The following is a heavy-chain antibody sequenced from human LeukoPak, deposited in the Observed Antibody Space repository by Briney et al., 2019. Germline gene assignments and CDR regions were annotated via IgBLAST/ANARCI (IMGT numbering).Heavy chain of an antibody. CDR1: GYIFTRNW. V-gene: IGHV5-51*01. D-gene: IGHD4-17*01. CDR2: IHPGDSNT. J-gene: IGHJ4*02. CDR3: ARQDYGDYHPDN. Sequence: PGAALQISCKGSGYIFTRNWIGWGRQMPGKGLEWMGTIHPGDSNTRYSPSFQGQVTISVAKSIGTAYLQWSSLKASDTAMYYCARQDYGDYHPDNWGQGTLVTVSS.